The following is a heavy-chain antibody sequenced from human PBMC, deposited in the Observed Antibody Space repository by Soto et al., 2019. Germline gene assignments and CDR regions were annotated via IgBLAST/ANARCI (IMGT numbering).Heavy chain of an antibody. V-gene: IGHV3-33*01. CDR2: IWYDGSTK. D-gene: IGHD1-26*01. J-gene: IGHJ6*02. CDR3: AREEHSYYYYGMDV. Sequence: GGSLRLSCAASGFTFSSYGMHRVRQAPGKGLEWVAVIWYDGSTKYYADSVKGRFTISRDNSKNTLYLQMNSLRAEDTAVYYCAREEHSYYYYGMDVRGQGTTVTVSS. CDR1: GFTFSSYG.